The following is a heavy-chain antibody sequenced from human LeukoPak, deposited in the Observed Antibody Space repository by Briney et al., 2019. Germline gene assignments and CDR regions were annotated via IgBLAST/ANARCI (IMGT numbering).Heavy chain of an antibody. D-gene: IGHD3-22*01. CDR3: ARDRRTYYYDSSGYYLGY. J-gene: IGHJ4*02. V-gene: IGHV1-2*02. CDR1: GYTFTGYY. CDR2: INPNSGGT. Sequence: ASVKVSCKASGYTFTGYYMHWGRQAPGQGLEWMGWINPNSGGTNYAQKLQGRVTMTRDTSISTAYMELSRLRSDDTAVYYCARDRRTYYYDSSGYYLGYWGQGTLVTVSS.